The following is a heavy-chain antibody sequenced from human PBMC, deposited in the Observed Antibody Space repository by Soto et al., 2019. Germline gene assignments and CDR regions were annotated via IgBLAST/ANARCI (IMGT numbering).Heavy chain of an antibody. D-gene: IGHD5-18*01. CDR1: GYTFTSYA. V-gene: IGHV1-18*01. J-gene: IGHJ4*02. CDR2: INPYNGNT. Sequence: QVQLVQSGTEVKKPGASVKVSCKASGYTFTSYAISWVRQAPGQGLEWMGWINPYNGNTSYAQKLKGRVTMTADTSTSTAYMELRSLRSDDTAVYYCARDTAMALPDAWGQGTLVTVSS. CDR3: ARDTAMALPDA.